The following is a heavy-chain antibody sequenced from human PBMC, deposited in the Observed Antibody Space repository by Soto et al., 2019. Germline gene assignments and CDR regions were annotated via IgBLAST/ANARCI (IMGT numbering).Heavy chain of an antibody. D-gene: IGHD3-10*01. CDR1: GGSFSGYS. CDR2: INHTGST. CDR3: ARDNITGLSDY. J-gene: IGHJ4*02. V-gene: IGHV4-34*01. Sequence: QVQLQQWGAGLLKPSETLSLTCAVYGGSFSGYSWTWIRQPPGTGLEWIGEINHTGSTNYNPSLNRPVSRSVDTSRTQLPRKLASVAAADTAVYYCARDNITGLSDYWGQGTLLTVPS.